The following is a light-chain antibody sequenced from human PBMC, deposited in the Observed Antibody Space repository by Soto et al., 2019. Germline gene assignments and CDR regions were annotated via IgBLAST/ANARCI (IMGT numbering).Light chain of an antibody. CDR1: QSVSSY. V-gene: IGKV3-20*01. J-gene: IGKJ1*01. CDR3: QQYGSSPGT. CDR2: GAS. Sequence: EIVLTQSQATLSLWPWEGGSLXGWASQSVSSYLAWYQQKPGQAPRLLIYGASTRATGIPDRFSGGGSGTDFTLTISRLEPEDFAVYYCQQYGSSPGTFGQGTKVDIK.